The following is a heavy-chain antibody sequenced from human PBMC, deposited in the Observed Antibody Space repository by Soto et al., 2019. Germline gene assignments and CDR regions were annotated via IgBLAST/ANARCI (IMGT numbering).Heavy chain of an antibody. CDR2: INPNSGGT. CDR1: GYTFTGYY. V-gene: IGHV1-2*02. CDR3: APRYNWNDGEFDY. J-gene: IGHJ4*02. D-gene: IGHD1-20*01. Sequence: ASVKVSCKASGYTFTGYYMHWVRQAPGQGLEWMGWINPNSGGTNYAQKFQGRVTMTRDTSISTAYMELSRLRSDDTAVYYCAPRYNWNDGEFDYWGQGTLVTVSS.